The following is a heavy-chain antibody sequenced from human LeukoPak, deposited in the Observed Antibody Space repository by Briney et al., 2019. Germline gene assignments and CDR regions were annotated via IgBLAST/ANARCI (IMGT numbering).Heavy chain of an antibody. J-gene: IGHJ4*02. Sequence: ASVKVSRKASGYTFTSYYMHWVRQAPGQGLEWMGIINPSGGSTSYAQKSQGRVTMTRDTSTSTVYMELSSLRSEDTAVYYCARDLGDHGCPDYWGQGTLVTVSS. D-gene: IGHD4/OR15-4a*01. CDR3: ARDLGDHGCPDY. V-gene: IGHV1-46*01. CDR2: INPSGGST. CDR1: GYTFTSYY.